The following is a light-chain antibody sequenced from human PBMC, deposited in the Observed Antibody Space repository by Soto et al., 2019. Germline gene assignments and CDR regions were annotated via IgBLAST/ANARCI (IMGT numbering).Light chain of an antibody. J-gene: IGLJ1*01. Sequence: VLAQPASVSGSPGQSITISCTGTSSDVGAYNYVSWFQQHPGKAPTLIISEVSNRPSGVSNRFSGSKSGNAASLTISGLQAEDEADYFCSSYAGSSNVFGTGTKVTVL. CDR2: EVS. V-gene: IGLV2-14*01. CDR3: SSYAGSSNV. CDR1: SSDVGAYNY.